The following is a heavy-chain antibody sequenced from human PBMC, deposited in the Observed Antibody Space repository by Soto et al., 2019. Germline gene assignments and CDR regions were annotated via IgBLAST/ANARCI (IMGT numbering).Heavy chain of an antibody. CDR1: GDSISTVDYF. D-gene: IGHD2-15*01. Sequence: QVQLLESGPGLVKPSQTLSLTCSVSGDSISTVDYFWAWIRQPPGQALEYIGYIYKSATTYYNPSFESRVAISLDTSKSQFSLNVTSVNAADTAVYFCARGRYCLTGRCFPNWFDSWGQGTLVTVSS. V-gene: IGHV4-30-4*01. CDR3: ARGRYCLTGRCFPNWFDS. J-gene: IGHJ5*01. CDR2: IYKSATT.